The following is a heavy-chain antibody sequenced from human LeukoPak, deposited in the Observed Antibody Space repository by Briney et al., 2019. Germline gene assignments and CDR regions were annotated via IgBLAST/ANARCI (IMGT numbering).Heavy chain of an antibody. CDR1: GDSVSSNSAA. CDR2: TYYRSKWYN. D-gene: IGHD6-6*01. V-gene: IGHV6-1*01. Sequence: SQTLSLTCAISGDSVSSNSAAWNWIRQSPSRGLEWLGRTYYRSKWYNDYAVSVKSRITINPDTSKNQFSLQLNSVTPEDTAVYYCARDRAGLFEYSSSSWNAFDIWGQGTMVTVSS. J-gene: IGHJ3*02. CDR3: ARDRAGLFEYSSSSWNAFDI.